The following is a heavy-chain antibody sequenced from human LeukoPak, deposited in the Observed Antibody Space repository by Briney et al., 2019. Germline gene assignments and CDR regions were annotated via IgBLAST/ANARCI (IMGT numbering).Heavy chain of an antibody. D-gene: IGHD3-22*01. V-gene: IGHV4-30-4*01. Sequence: TSQTLSLTCTVSGGSISSGDYYWSWIRQPPGRGLEWIGYIYYSGSTYYNPSLKSRVTISVDTSKNQFSLKLSSVTAADTAVYYCARYDDGSGLVDYWGQGTLVTVSS. CDR2: IYYSGST. CDR3: ARYDDGSGLVDY. J-gene: IGHJ4*02. CDR1: GGSISSGDYY.